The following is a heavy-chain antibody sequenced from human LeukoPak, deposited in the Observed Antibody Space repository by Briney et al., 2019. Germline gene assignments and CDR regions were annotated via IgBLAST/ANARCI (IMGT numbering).Heavy chain of an antibody. V-gene: IGHV4-59*01. D-gene: IGHD6-6*01. J-gene: IGHJ4*02. Sequence: SETLSLTCTVSGGSISSYYWSWIRQPPGKGLEWIGYIYYSGSTSYNPSLKSRVTISVDTSKNQFSLKLSSVTAADTAVYYCARMVSSSHFDYWGQGTLVTVSS. CDR3: ARMVSSSHFDY. CDR1: GGSISSYY. CDR2: IYYSGST.